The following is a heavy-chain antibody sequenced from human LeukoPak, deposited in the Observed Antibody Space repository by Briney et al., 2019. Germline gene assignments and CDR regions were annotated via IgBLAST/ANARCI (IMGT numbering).Heavy chain of an antibody. CDR1: GFTFSSYA. V-gene: IGHV3-23*01. J-gene: IGHJ4*02. Sequence: PGGSLRPSCAASGFTFSSYAMSWVRQAPGKGLEWVSAISGSGGSTYYADSVKGRFTISRDNSKNTLYLQMNSLRAEDTAVYYCAKGPAGYFDWLVPFDYWGQGTLVTVSS. CDR3: AKGPAGYFDWLVPFDY. D-gene: IGHD3-9*01. CDR2: ISGSGGST.